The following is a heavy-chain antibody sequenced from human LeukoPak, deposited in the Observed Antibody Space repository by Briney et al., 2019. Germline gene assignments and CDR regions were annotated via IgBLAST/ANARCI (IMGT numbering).Heavy chain of an antibody. V-gene: IGHV1-2*02. J-gene: IGHJ3*02. D-gene: IGHD1-26*01. CDR3: ARGWEHDAFDI. CDR2: INPNSGGT. Sequence: GASVKVSCKASGYTFTGYYMHWVRQAPGQGLEWMGWINPNSGGTSYAQKFQGRVTMTRDTSISTAYMELSRLRSDDTAVYYCARGWEHDAFDIWGQGTMVTVSS. CDR1: GYTFTGYY.